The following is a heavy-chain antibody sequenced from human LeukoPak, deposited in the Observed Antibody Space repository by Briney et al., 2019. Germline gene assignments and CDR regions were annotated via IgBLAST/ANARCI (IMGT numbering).Heavy chain of an antibody. D-gene: IGHD3-22*01. CDR2: IYPGDSDT. J-gene: IGHJ3*02. CDR3: ARRHSSSYYYDSSGYYFAFDI. Sequence: PGESPKISCKGSGYSFTSYWIGWVRQMPGKGLEWMGIIYPGDSDTRYSPSFQGQVTISADKSISTAYLQWSSLKASDTAMYYCARRHSSSYYYDSSGYYFAFDIWGQGTMVTVSS. CDR1: GYSFTSYW. V-gene: IGHV5-51*01.